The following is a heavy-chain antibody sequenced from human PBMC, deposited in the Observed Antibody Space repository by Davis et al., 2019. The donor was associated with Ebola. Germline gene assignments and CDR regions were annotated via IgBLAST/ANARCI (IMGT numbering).Heavy chain of an antibody. J-gene: IGHJ6*03. CDR1: GFTFSRHG. CDR2: ISYDGKTT. V-gene: IGHV3-30*18. CDR3: AKGTTGYYYYMDA. D-gene: IGHD2-8*02. Sequence: GESLKISCAASGFTFSRHGMHWVRQAPGKGLEWVAVISYDGKTTYYADAVRGRFSLSRDNYRNTMDLQMNSLRPEDTALYYCAKGTTGYYYYMDAWGRGTAVTVS.